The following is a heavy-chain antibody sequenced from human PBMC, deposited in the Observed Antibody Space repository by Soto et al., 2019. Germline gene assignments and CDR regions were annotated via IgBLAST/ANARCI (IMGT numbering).Heavy chain of an antibody. V-gene: IGHV3-23*01. J-gene: IGHJ6*02. CDR1: GFTFSSYA. CDR2: ISGSGGST. CDR3: AKDLYLSSIVVVPNGGMDV. Sequence: EVQLLESGGGLVQPGGSLRLSCAASGFTFSSYAMSWVRQAPGKGLEWVSAISGSGGSTYYADSVKGRFTISRDNSKKTLYLQMNSLRAEDTAVYYCAKDLYLSSIVVVPNGGMDVWGQGTTVTVSS. D-gene: IGHD2-2*01.